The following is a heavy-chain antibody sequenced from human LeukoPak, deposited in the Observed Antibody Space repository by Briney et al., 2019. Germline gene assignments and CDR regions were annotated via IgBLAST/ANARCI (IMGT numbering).Heavy chain of an antibody. J-gene: IGHJ6*03. Sequence: GGSLRLSCTASGFTFGDYSMTWVRQAPGKGLEWVGFFRAKAYGGTTEYAASVKGRFTMSRDDSKNIAYLQMNSLKTEDTAVYYCTRGRVMVRGVTTIYYYYMDVWGKGTTVTISS. CDR1: GFTFGDYS. V-gene: IGHV3-49*04. CDR2: FRAKAYGGTT. CDR3: TRGRVMVRGVTTIYYYYMDV. D-gene: IGHD3-10*01.